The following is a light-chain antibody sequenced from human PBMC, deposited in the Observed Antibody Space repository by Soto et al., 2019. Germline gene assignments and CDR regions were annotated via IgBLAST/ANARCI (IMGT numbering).Light chain of an antibody. CDR3: CSYAGGWV. Sequence: SFLTQPRSVSGSPGQSVSISCAGTSTDYGGYKYVSWYQQHPGKAPKLMIFDVSERPSGVPDRFSGSKSGSTASLSIAGLQPEDEADYFCCSYAGGWVFGGGTQLNV. V-gene: IGLV2-11*01. J-gene: IGLJ3*02. CDR1: STDYGGYKY. CDR2: DVS.